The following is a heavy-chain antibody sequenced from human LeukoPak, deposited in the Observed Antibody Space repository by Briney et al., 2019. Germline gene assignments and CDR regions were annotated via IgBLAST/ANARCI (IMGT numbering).Heavy chain of an antibody. CDR1: GGSISSSNW. V-gene: IGHV4-4*02. Sequence: PSETLSLTCAVSGGSISSSNWWSWVRQPPGKGLERIGEIYHSGSTNYNPSLKSRVTISVDKSKNQFSLKLSSVAAADTAVYYCARRIGSDPNYYDFWSGYYKYYYYYGMDVWGQGTTVTVSS. CDR2: IYHSGST. CDR3: ARRIGSDPNYYDFWSGYYKYYYYYGMDV. J-gene: IGHJ6*02. D-gene: IGHD3-3*01.